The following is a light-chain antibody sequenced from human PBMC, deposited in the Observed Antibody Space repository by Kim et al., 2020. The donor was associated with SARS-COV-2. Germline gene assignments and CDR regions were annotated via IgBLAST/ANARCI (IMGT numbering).Light chain of an antibody. Sequence: PGERSALSCRASQSVSSSYLAWYQQKPGQAPRLFIYGASSRATGIPDRFSGSGSGTDFTLTISRLEPEDFAVYYCQQYGSSPPLTFGGGTKVDIK. V-gene: IGKV3-20*01. CDR2: GAS. CDR3: QQYGSSPPLT. CDR1: QSVSSSY. J-gene: IGKJ4*01.